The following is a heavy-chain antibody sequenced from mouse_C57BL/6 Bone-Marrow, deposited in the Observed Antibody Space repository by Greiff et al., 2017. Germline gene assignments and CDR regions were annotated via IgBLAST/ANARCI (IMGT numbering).Heavy chain of an antibody. CDR3: ATGDY. CDR1: GYTFTSYW. CDR2: IDPSDSYT. J-gene: IGHJ2*01. Sequence: QVQLQQPGAELVRPGTSVKLSCKASGYTFTSYWMHWVKQRPGQGLEWIGVIDPSDSYTNYNQKFKGKATLTVDTSSSTAYMQLSSLTSEDSAVYYCATGDYWGQGTTLTVSS. V-gene: IGHV1-59*01.